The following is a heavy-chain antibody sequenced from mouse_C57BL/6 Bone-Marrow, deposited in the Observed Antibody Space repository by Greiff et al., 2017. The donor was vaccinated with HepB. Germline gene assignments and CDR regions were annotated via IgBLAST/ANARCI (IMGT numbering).Heavy chain of an antibody. CDR2: IYPRSGNT. J-gene: IGHJ2*01. V-gene: IGHV1-81*01. Sequence: QVQLKESGAELARPGASVKLSCKASGYTFTSYGISWVKQRTGQGLEWIGEIYPRSGNTYYNEKFKGKATLTADKSSSTAYMELRSLTSEDSAVYVCARWDDYDAHYFDYWGQGTTLTVSA. D-gene: IGHD2-4*01. CDR1: GYTFTSYG. CDR3: ARWDDYDAHYFDY.